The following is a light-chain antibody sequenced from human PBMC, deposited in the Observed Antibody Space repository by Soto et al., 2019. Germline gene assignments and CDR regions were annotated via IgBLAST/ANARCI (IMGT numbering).Light chain of an antibody. CDR2: EVS. CDR3: SSYTSSTAYV. J-gene: IGLJ1*01. Sequence: QSAVTQPAFVSGSPGQSITISCTGTSSDVGGYNYVSWYQLHPGKAPKLMVYEVSNRPSGVSNRFSGSKSGNTASLTISGLQAEDEADYYCSSYTSSTAYVFGTGTKVTVL. V-gene: IGLV2-14*01. CDR1: SSDVGGYNY.